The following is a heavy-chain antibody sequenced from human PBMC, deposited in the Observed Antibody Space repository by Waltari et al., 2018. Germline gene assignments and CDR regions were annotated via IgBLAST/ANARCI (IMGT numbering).Heavy chain of an antibody. CDR1: GFTFSSYA. J-gene: IGHJ4*02. Sequence: QVQLVEAGGGVVQPGRSLRLSCAASGFTFSSYAVHWVRQAPGKGLEWVAVISYDGSNKYYADSVKGRFTISRDNSKNTLYLQMNSLRAEDTAVYYCVQNLGELSFWGQGTLVTVSS. CDR3: VQNLGELSF. D-gene: IGHD3-16*02. CDR2: ISYDGSNK. V-gene: IGHV3-30-3*02.